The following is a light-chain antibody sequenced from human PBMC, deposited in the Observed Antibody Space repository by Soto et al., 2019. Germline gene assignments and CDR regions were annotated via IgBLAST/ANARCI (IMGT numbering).Light chain of an antibody. V-gene: IGKV3-20*01. J-gene: IGKJ1*01. Sequence: TQSPSSLSASVGYRFTITCRASQGISSSYLAWYQQKPGQAPRLLIYGASSRATGIPDRFSGSGSGTDFTLTISRLEPEDFAVYYCQEYGSSPWTFGQGTMVDIK. CDR3: QEYGSSPWT. CDR1: QGISSSY. CDR2: GAS.